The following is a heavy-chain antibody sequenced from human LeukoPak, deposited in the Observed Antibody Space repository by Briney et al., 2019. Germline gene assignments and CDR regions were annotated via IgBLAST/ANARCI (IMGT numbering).Heavy chain of an antibody. D-gene: IGHD3-22*01. Sequence: ASVKVSCKASGYTFTSYYMHWVRQAPGQGLEWMGIINPSGGSRNYAQKFQGRVTMTRDMSTSTVYMELSSLRSEDTAVYYCARWDYYDISGYDYWGQGTLVTVSS. CDR2: INPSGGSR. V-gene: IGHV1-46*01. J-gene: IGHJ4*02. CDR1: GYTFTSYY. CDR3: ARWDYYDISGYDY.